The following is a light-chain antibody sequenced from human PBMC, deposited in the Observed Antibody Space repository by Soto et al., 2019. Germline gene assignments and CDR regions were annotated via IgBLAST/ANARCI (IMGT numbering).Light chain of an antibody. Sequence: VRMTQSPSSLSASTGDRVTITCRASQGISSYLAWYQQKPGKAPKLLIYAASTLQSGVPSRFSGSGSGTDFTLTISCLQSEDFATYYCQQYYSYPPTFGQGTKVDIK. CDR3: QQYYSYPPT. CDR2: AAS. J-gene: IGKJ1*01. CDR1: QGISSY. V-gene: IGKV1-8*01.